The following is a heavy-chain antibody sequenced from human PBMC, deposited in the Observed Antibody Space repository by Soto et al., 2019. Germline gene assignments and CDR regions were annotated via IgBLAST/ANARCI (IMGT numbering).Heavy chain of an antibody. J-gene: IGHJ4*02. CDR3: ARIRGVIVAGTDY. D-gene: IGHD3-16*02. CDR2: ISGSSGSA. V-gene: IGHV3-23*01. Sequence: EVQLLESGGGLVQPGGSLRLSCAASGFALDSYGMSWVRQAPGRGLDWVSAISGSSGSAYYAGSVKGRFTISRDNYEKTVYLQMNSLRPEARAIIWCARIRGVIVAGTDYWGQGTLVTVSS. CDR1: GFALDSYG.